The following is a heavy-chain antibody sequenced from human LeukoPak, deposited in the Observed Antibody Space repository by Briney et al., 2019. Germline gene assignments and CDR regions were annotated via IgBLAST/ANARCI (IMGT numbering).Heavy chain of an antibody. CDR2: IKEDGSEK. Sequence: GGSLRLSCAASGFTFSTYGMSWVRQAPGKGLEWVANIKEDGSEKYYGDSVKGRFTISRDNAKNSLYLEMNSLRVEDTAVYYCARYSSGYPWGQGTLVTVSS. CDR1: GFTFSTYG. V-gene: IGHV3-7*01. CDR3: ARYSSGYP. D-gene: IGHD3-22*01. J-gene: IGHJ5*02.